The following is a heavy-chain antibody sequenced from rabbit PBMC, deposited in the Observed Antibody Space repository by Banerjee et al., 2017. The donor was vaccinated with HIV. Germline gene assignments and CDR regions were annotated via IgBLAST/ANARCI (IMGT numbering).Heavy chain of an antibody. CDR3: ARESGSAGAGYAL. D-gene: IGHD6-1*01. V-gene: IGHV1S40*01. J-gene: IGHJ4*01. CDR2: IGTGSGST. Sequence: QQLVESGGGLVKPGASLTLTCKASGFSFSSGYYMCWVRQAPGKGLEWIGCIGTGSGSTWYASWAKGRFTISKTSSTTVTLQMTSLTAADTATYFCARESGSAGAGYALWGQGTLVTVS. CDR1: GFSFSSGYY.